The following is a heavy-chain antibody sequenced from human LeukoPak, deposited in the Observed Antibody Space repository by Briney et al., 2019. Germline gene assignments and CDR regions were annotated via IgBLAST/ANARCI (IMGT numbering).Heavy chain of an antibody. CDR3: AKDIGGYSSSGGDAFDI. CDR2: ISGSGGST. J-gene: IGHJ3*02. Sequence: GGSLRLSCAASGFTFSSYAMSWVRQAPGKGLEWVSAISGSGGSTYYADSVKGRFTISRDNAKNSLYLQMNSLRAEDTALYYCAKDIGGYSSSGGDAFDIWGQGTMVTVSS. V-gene: IGHV3-23*01. D-gene: IGHD6-13*01. CDR1: GFTFSSYA.